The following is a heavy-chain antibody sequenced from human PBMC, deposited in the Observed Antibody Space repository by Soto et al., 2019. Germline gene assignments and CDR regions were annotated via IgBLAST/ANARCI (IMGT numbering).Heavy chain of an antibody. Sequence: QVQLVQSGAEVKKPGASVKVSCKASGYTFTSYGISWVRQAPGQGLEWMGWISAYNGNTNYAQKRQGRVTMTTYTSTSTAYMAPRSLPVDDTAVYDCTSSPGCAYCFDPWGQGSLVTVSS. CDR1: GYTFTSYG. D-gene: IGHD2-21*01. CDR3: TSSPGCAYCFDP. V-gene: IGHV1-18*01. J-gene: IGHJ5*02. CDR2: ISAYNGNT.